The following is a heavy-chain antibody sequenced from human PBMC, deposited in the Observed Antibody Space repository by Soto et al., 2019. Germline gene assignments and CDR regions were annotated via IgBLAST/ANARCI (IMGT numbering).Heavy chain of an antibody. J-gene: IGHJ6*03. CDR1: GFAFRDFA. CDR3: AKSFVTTHHIYHYRDA. D-gene: IGHD1-1*01. CDR2: ITWNGVAM. V-gene: IGHV3-9*01. Sequence: EVQLVESGGNLVQPGRSLRLSCAASGFAFRDFAFHWVRQTPGKGLEWVSGITWNGVAMGYADSVKGRFTISRDDAKNSLKLQMNSLRPEDTALYYGAKSFVTTHHIYHYRDAWGKGTSVTVS.